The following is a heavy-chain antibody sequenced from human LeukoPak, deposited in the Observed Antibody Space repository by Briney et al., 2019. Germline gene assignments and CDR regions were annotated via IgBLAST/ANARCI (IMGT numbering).Heavy chain of an antibody. CDR2: ISSSGSTI. CDR1: GFTFSDYY. Sequence: PGGSLRLSCAASGFTFSDYYMSWIRQAPGKGLEWVSYISSSGSTIYYADSVKGRFTISRDNAKNSLYLQMDSLRVEDTALYYCARGYYYDSSGYYYWDYFDYWGQGTLVTVSS. V-gene: IGHV3-11*01. J-gene: IGHJ4*02. D-gene: IGHD3-22*01. CDR3: ARGYYYDSSGYYYWDYFDY.